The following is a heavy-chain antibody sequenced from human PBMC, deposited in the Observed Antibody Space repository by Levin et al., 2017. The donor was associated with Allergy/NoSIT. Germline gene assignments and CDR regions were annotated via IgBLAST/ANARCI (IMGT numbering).Heavy chain of an antibody. V-gene: IGHV3-33*01. CDR3: ARDSPYCGGDCSTGAFDI. J-gene: IGHJ3*02. Sequence: GESLKISCAASGFTFSSYGMHWVRQAPGKGLEWVAVIWYDGSNKYYADSVKGRFTISRDNSKNTLYLQMNSLRAEDTAVYYCARDSPYCGGDCSTGAFDIWGQGTMVTVSS. CDR1: GFTFSSYG. D-gene: IGHD2-21*01. CDR2: IWYDGSNK.